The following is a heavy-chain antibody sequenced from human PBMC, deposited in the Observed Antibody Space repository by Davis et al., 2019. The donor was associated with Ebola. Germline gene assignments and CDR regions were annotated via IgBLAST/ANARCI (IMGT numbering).Heavy chain of an antibody. Sequence: GESLKISCAASGFTFSRYWMSWVRQAPGKGLVWVSRLDSDGSTTNYADSVKGRFTISRDNAKNTLYLQMNSLRAEDTAVYYCVRGYYGMDVWGQGTTVTVSS. CDR2: LDSDGSTT. V-gene: IGHV3-74*01. CDR3: VRGYYGMDV. J-gene: IGHJ6*02. CDR1: GFTFSRYW.